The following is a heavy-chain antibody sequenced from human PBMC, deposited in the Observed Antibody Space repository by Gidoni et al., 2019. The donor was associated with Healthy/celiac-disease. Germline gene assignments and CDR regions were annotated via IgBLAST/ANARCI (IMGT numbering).Heavy chain of an antibody. D-gene: IGHD2-2*01. CDR1: GYTFPGYY. J-gene: IGHJ5*02. CDR2: ITPNRCGT. CDR3: ARERYCSSTSCYNWFDP. V-gene: IGHV1-2*04. Sequence: QVQLVQSGAEVKQPGASVKVSCKASGYTFPGYYMHWVRQAPGQGLEWMGWITPNRCGTNYAQKFQGWVTMTRDTSISTAYMELSRLISDDTAVYYCARERYCSSTSCYNWFDPWGQGTLVTVSS.